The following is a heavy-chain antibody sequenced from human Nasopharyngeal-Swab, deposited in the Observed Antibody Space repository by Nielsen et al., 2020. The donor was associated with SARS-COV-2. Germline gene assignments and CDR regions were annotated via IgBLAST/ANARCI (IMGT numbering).Heavy chain of an antibody. CDR3: ASFAQGSPSLY. Sequence: QTLSLTCAISGDSVSSTIAAWHWIRQSPSRGLEWLGRTYYRSQWYNGYAVSVRSRITISPDIFKNQFSLHLNSVTPEDTAVYYCASFAQGSPSLYWGQGILVTVSS. J-gene: IGHJ4*02. CDR1: GDSVSSTIAA. CDR2: TYYRSQWYN. V-gene: IGHV6-1*01.